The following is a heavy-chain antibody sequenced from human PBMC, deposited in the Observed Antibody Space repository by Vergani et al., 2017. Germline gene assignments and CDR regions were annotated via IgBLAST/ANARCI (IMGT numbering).Heavy chain of an antibody. V-gene: IGHV4-30-4*08. CDR2: IYYSGST. J-gene: IGHJ4*02. D-gene: IGHD6-13*01. CDR3: ASKPTGITWYSVKYDFDF. Sequence: QVQLQESGPGLVKPSQTLSLTCSVSGGSISRNDYYWTWIRQPPGKGLEWLGYIYYSGSTYYNPSLKSRLNMSVDTSKNQFSLGLSSVTASDTAMYYCASKPTGITWYSVKYDFDFWGQGTLVAVSS. CDR1: GGSISRNDYY.